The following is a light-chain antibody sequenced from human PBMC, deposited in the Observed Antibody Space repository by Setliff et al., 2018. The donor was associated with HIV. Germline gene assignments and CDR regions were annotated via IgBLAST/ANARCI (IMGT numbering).Light chain of an antibody. Sequence: QSVLTQPPSASGTPGQRVSISCSGNNSNIGGNYVYWYQHLPGTAPKLLVYRNNQRPSGVPDRFSGSKSGTSASLAICGLRSEDEADYYCAVWDDTLSGRLFGGGTK. CDR1: NSNIGGNY. V-gene: IGLV1-47*01. CDR3: AVWDDTLSGRL. CDR2: RNN. J-gene: IGLJ3*02.